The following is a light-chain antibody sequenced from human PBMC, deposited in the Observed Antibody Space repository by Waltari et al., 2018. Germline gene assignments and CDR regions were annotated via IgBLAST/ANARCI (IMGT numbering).Light chain of an antibody. CDR1: QSVLYSSNSQNY. J-gene: IGKJ1*01. Sequence: DIVMTQSPDFLAVSLGERATINCKSSQSVLYSSNSQNYLAWYQQKPGPPPKLLIYWASTRESGVPDRFSGSESGTDFTLTISSLQAEDVAVYYCQQYYSTPWTFGQGTKVEIK. CDR3: QQYYSTPWT. V-gene: IGKV4-1*01. CDR2: WAS.